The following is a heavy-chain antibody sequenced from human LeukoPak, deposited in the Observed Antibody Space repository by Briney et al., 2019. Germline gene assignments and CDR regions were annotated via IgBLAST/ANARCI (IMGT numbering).Heavy chain of an antibody. CDR2: INPSGGST. Sequence: GASVKVSCKASGYTFTSYYMHWVRQAPGQGLEWMGIINPSGGSTSYAQKSQGRVTMTRDTSTSTVYMELSSLRSEDTAVYYCARNAVVAGSAFDIWGQGTMVTVSS. J-gene: IGHJ3*02. V-gene: IGHV1-46*01. CDR3: ARNAVVAGSAFDI. D-gene: IGHD2-15*01. CDR1: GYTFTSYY.